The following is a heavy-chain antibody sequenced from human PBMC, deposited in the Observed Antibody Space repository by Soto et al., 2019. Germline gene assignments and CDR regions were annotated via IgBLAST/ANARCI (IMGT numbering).Heavy chain of an antibody. CDR2: ISSSSSYI. CDR1: GFTFSSYA. D-gene: IGHD6-13*01. J-gene: IGHJ4*02. CDR3: ARFLEGSSWSYYFDY. V-gene: IGHV3-21*01. Sequence: GGSLRLSCAASGFTFSSYAMSWVRQAPGKGLEWVSSISSSSSYIYYADSVKGRFTISRDNAKNSLYLQMNSLRAEDTAVYYCARFLEGSSWSYYFDYWGQGTLVTVSS.